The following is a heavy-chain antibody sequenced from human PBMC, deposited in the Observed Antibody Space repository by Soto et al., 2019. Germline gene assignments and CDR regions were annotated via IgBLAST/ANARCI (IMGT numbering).Heavy chain of an antibody. J-gene: IGHJ5*02. CDR3: ARDVDTANNWFDP. CDR2: IRSKANSYAT. D-gene: IGHD5-18*01. Sequence: RRLSCAASGFTFSGSAMHWVRQASGKGLEWVGRIRSKANSYATAYAASVKGRFTISRDDSKNTAYLQMNSLKTEDTAVYYCARDVDTANNWFDPWGQGTLVTVSS. CDR1: GFTFSGSA. V-gene: IGHV3-73*01.